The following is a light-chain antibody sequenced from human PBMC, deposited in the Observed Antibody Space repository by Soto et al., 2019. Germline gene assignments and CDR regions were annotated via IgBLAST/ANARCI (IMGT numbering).Light chain of an antibody. Sequence: SALTQPASVSGSPGQSITISCTGTSSDVGGYNYVSWYQQHPGKAPKFMIYEVSNRPSGVSNRFSGSKSGNTASLTISGLQAEDEADYYCSSYTSSSTPWVFGGGTKVTVL. V-gene: IGLV2-14*01. CDR2: EVS. CDR3: SSYTSSSTPWV. CDR1: SSDVGGYNY. J-gene: IGLJ3*02.